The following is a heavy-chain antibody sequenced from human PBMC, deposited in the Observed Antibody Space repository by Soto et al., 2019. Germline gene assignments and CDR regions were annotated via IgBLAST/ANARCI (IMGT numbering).Heavy chain of an antibody. CDR2: IVVGSGNT. D-gene: IGHD3-16*02. J-gene: IGHJ4*02. Sequence: ASVKVSCKASGFTFTSSAVQWVRQARGQRLEWIGWIVVGSGNTNYAQKFQERVTITRDMSTSTAYMELSSLRSEDTAVYYCAVSDYVWGSYRYTALASFDYWGQGTLVTVSS. CDR1: GFTFTSSA. CDR3: AVSDYVWGSYRYTALASFDY. V-gene: IGHV1-58*01.